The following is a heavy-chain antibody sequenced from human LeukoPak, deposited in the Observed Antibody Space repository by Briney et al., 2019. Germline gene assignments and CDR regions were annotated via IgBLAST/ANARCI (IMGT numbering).Heavy chain of an antibody. CDR1: GYTFTSYT. CDR3: ARARYETRIWPKSRYDYYHYMDV. V-gene: IGHV1-3*03. D-gene: IGHD3-3*01. Sequence: ASVKVSCKASGYTFTSYTIHWGRQAPGQRLEGRGWINACNGNTKYSQEFQDRVTITRDTSASTAYMQVSSLRSEDRAVYYCARARYETRIWPKSRYDYYHYMDVWGKGTTVTVSS. J-gene: IGHJ6*03. CDR2: INACNGNT.